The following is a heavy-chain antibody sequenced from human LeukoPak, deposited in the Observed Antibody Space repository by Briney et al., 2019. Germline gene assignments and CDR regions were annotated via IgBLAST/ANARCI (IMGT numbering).Heavy chain of an antibody. CDR3: ARVDIVVVPAAMRYYYYYMDV. Sequence: ASVKVSRKASGYTFTSYGISWVRQAPGQGLEWMGWISAYNGNTNYAQKLQGRVTMTTDTSTSTAYMELRSLRSDDTAVYYCARVDIVVVPAAMRYYYYYMDVWGKGTTVTISS. V-gene: IGHV1-18*01. J-gene: IGHJ6*03. CDR2: ISAYNGNT. CDR1: GYTFTSYG. D-gene: IGHD2-2*01.